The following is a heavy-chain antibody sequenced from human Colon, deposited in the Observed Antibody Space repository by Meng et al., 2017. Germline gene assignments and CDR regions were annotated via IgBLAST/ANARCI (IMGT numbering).Heavy chain of an antibody. J-gene: IGHJ5*02. D-gene: IGHD3-10*01. CDR3: AKGVANDMVDWFGP. V-gene: IGHV3-23*01. Sequence: GESLKISCAASGFNFNTFAMMWVRRAPGKGLEWVATITGDGHQTFYTESVRGRFTISRDNSKDTVFLHLNSLRAEDTAIYYCAKGVANDMVDWFGPWGQGNQVNGAS. CDR1: GFNFNTFA. CDR2: ITGDGHQT.